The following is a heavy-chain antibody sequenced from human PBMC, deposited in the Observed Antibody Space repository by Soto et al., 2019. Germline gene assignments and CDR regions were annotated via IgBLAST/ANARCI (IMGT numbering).Heavy chain of an antibody. CDR2: IYHSGST. CDR3: LGGGSDQLPRPDAFDI. J-gene: IGHJ3*02. V-gene: IGHV4-4*02. Sequence: SETLSLTCAVSGGSISSSNWWSWVRQPPGKGLEWIGEIYHSGSTNYNPSLKSRVTISVDKSKNQFSLKLSSVTAADPAVYYCLGGGSDQLPRPDAFDIWGQGTMVTVSS. CDR1: GGSISSSNW. D-gene: IGHD5-12*01.